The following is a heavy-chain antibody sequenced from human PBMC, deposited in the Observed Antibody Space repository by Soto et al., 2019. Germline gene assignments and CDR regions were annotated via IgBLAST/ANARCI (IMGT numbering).Heavy chain of an antibody. J-gene: IGHJ4*02. V-gene: IGHV3-21*01. CDR3: ASSYQSSGWYTGGY. CDR2: ISSSSSYI. Sequence: GSLRLSCAASGFTFSSYSMNWVRQAPGKGLEWVSSISSSSSYIYYADSVKGRFTISRDNAKNSLYLQMNSLRAEDTAVYYCASSYQSSGWYTGGYWGQGTLVTVSS. CDR1: GFTFSSYS. D-gene: IGHD6-19*01.